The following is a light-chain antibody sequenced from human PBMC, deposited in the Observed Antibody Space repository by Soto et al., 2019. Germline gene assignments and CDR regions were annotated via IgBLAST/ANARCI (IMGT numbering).Light chain of an antibody. V-gene: IGLV1-40*01. CDR3: QSYDSRLSGYV. Sequence: QSVLTQLPSVSGAPGQRVTISCTGSSSNIGAGYDVHWYQQLPGTAPKLLIYGNSNRPSGVPDRFSGPKSGTSASLAITGLQAEHEADYYCQSYDSRLSGYVFGTGTKLTVL. CDR1: SSNIGAGYD. J-gene: IGLJ1*01. CDR2: GNS.